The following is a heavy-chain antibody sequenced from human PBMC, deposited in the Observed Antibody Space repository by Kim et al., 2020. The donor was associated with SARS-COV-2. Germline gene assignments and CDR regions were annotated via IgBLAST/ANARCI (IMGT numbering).Heavy chain of an antibody. CDR3: ARDGGTDYDNSFDY. V-gene: IGHV1-3*01. J-gene: IGHJ4*02. Sequence: YSQKFQGRVTITRDTSASTAYMELSSLRSEDTAVYYCARDGGTDYDNSFDYWGQGTLVTVSS. D-gene: IGHD3-16*01.